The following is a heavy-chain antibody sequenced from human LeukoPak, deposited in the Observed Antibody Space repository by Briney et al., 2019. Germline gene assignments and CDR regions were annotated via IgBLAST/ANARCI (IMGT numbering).Heavy chain of an antibody. V-gene: IGHV4-31*03. CDR2: IYYSGST. J-gene: IGHJ4*02. D-gene: IGHD6-19*01. Sequence: NPSQTLSLTCTVSGGSISSGGYYWSWIRQHPGKGLERIGYIYYSGSTYYNPSLKSRVTISVDTSKNQFSLKLSSVTAADTAVYYCARAQISGWYYFDYWGQGTLVTVSS. CDR3: ARAQISGWYYFDY. CDR1: GGSISSGGYY.